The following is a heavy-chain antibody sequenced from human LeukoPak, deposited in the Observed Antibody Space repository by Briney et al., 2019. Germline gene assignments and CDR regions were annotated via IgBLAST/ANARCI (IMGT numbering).Heavy chain of an antibody. V-gene: IGHV3-7*01. Sequence: GGSLSLSCAPSGFTFSNYWTTWVRQPPGGGREWVANVNKDAKNKNYVESVKGRFTISRDNAKNSLYLQMNSLRAEDTAVYYCARIVGTDEGADCWGQGTLVTVSS. CDR3: ARIVGTDEGADC. D-gene: IGHD3-22*01. CDR1: GFTFSNYW. J-gene: IGHJ4*02. CDR2: VNKDAKNK.